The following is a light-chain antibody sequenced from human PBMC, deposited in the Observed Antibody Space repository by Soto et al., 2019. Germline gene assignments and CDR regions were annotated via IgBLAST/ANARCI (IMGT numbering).Light chain of an antibody. Sequence: EIVLTQSPATLSLSPGERATLSCRASQSVSSYLAWYQQKPGQAPRLLIYDASNRATGIPARFSGSGSGTDFTLTISRLEPEDFAVYFCQQYGTSPPITFGHGTRLEIK. CDR1: QSVSSY. J-gene: IGKJ5*01. CDR3: QQYGTSPPIT. CDR2: DAS. V-gene: IGKV3-11*01.